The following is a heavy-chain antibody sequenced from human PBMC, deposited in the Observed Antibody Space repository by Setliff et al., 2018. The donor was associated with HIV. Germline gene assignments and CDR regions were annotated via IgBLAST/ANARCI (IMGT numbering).Heavy chain of an antibody. CDR1: GGSINTTNFY. CDR3: ASWGAGSNSGFDY. Sequence: SETLSLTCTVSGGSINTTNFYWAWIRQPPGKGLEWLGSIYYSGTTYVHPSLKSRVTISIDTFKSQFSLKLRSVNAADTAVYYCASWGAGSNSGFDYWGRGTLVTVSS. J-gene: IGHJ4*02. V-gene: IGHV4-39*07. CDR2: IYYSGTT. D-gene: IGHD3-16*01.